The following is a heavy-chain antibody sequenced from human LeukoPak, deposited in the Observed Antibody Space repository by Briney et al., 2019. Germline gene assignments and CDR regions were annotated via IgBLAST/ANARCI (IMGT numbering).Heavy chain of an antibody. J-gene: IGHJ4*02. CDR2: IYYSGST. CDR1: GGSIGSYY. CDR3: ARHKSIVGFFDY. D-gene: IGHD6-6*01. Sequence: SETLSLTCTVSGGSIGSYYWSWIRQPPGKGLEWIGYIYYSGSTNYNPSLKSRVTISVDTSKNQFSLKLSSVTAADTAVYYCARHKSIVGFFDYWGQGTLVTVSS. V-gene: IGHV4-59*08.